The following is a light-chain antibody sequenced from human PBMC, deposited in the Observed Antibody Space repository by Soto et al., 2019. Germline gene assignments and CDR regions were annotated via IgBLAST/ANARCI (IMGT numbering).Light chain of an antibody. V-gene: IGLV2-11*01. CDR1: SSDVGGYNY. J-gene: IGLJ3*02. CDR3: CSYAGSYTWV. CDR2: DVS. Sequence: QSALTQPRSVSGSPGQSVTISCTGTSSDVGGYNYVSWYQQHPGKATKLMIYDVSKRPSGVPDRFSGSKSGNTASLTISGLQAEDEADYYCCSYAGSYTWVFGGGTKVTVL.